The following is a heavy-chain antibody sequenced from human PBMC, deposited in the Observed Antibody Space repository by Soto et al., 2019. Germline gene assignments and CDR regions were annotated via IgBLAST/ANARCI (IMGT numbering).Heavy chain of an antibody. CDR1: GYTFTSYG. J-gene: IGHJ4*02. CDR2: ISAYNGNT. D-gene: IGHD3-10*01. V-gene: IGHV1-18*01. Sequence: ASVKVSCKASGYTFTSYGISWVRQAPGQGLEWMGWISAYNGNTKYAQKLQGRVTMTTDTSTSTAYMELRSLRPDDTAVYYCARGRVRFTMVRGGYYFDYWGQGTLVTVSS. CDR3: ARGRVRFTMVRGGYYFDY.